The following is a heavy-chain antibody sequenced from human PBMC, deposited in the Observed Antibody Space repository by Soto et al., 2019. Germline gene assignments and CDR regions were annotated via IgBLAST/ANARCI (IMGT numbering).Heavy chain of an antibody. CDR2: ISYDGSGV. D-gene: IGHD2-15*01. V-gene: IGHV3-30*18. J-gene: IGHJ4*02. Sequence: QVHLVESGGGVVQPGRSLRLSCAASGFSFSDYGVHWVRQAPGKGLEWVAVISYDGSGVRFGDSAEGRFPISRDNSKNTVYVQMNSLRVDDTAIYDCAKSCYSQFFFDYWGQGTLLTVSS. CDR1: GFSFSDYG. CDR3: AKSCYSQFFFDY.